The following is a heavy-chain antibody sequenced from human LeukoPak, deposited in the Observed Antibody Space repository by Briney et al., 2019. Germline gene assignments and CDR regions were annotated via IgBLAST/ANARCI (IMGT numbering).Heavy chain of an antibody. CDR2: ISSSSSYI. CDR3: ARDGTYGGTPVDY. CDR1: GFTFSSYS. J-gene: IGHJ4*02. V-gene: IGHV3-21*01. D-gene: IGHD4-23*01. Sequence: PGGSLRLSCAASGFTFSSYSMNWVRQAPGKGLEWVSSISSSSSYIYYAGSVKGRFTISRDNAKNSLYLQMNSLRAEDTAVYYCARDGTYGGTPVDYWGQGTLVTVSS.